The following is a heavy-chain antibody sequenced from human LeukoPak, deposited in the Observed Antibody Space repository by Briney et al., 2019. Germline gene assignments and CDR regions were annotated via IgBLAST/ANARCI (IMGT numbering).Heavy chain of an antibody. CDR3: AKLNSNYFFYGMDV. D-gene: IGHD4-11*01. CDR2: ISGSGGST. V-gene: IGHV3-23*01. J-gene: IGHJ6*02. Sequence: GGSVRLSCAASGFTFSSYVMNWVRQAPGKGLEWVSAISGSGGSTYYADSVKGRFTISRDNAKNTLYLQMNSLRAEDTAVYYCAKLNSNYFFYGMDVLGRGNTGHVSS. CDR1: GFTFSSYV.